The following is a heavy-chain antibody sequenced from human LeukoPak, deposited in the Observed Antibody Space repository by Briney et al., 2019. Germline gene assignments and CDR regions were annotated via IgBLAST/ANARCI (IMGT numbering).Heavy chain of an antibody. CDR2: INWNGGSA. CDR1: GFTFDDYG. CDR3: ARDRRSTLGTDAFDI. Sequence: GGSLRLSCAASGFTFDDYGMSWVRQAPGKGLEWVSGINWNGGSAGYVDSVKGRFTISRDNAKNSLYLQMNSLRAEDTALYHCARDRRSTLGTDAFDIWGQGTMVTVSS. J-gene: IGHJ3*02. V-gene: IGHV3-20*01. D-gene: IGHD1-1*01.